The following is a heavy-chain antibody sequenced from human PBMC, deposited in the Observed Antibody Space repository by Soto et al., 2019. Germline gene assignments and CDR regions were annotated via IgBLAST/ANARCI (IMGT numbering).Heavy chain of an antibody. CDR1: GGSISSGDYY. CDR3: ARGVGKAGSGSYWGNWFDP. CDR2: IYYSGST. J-gene: IGHJ5*02. Sequence: QVQLQESGPGLVKPSQTLSLTCTVSGGSISSGDYYWSWIRQPPGKGLEWIGYIYYSGSTYYNPSLQSRVTITVATSKNQFSLKLSSVTAADTAVYYCARGVGKAGSGSYWGNWFDPWGQGTLVTVSS. D-gene: IGHD3-10*01. V-gene: IGHV4-30-4*01.